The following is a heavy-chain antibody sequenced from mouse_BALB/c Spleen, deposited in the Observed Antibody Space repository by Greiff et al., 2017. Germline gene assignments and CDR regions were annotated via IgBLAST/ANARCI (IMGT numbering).Heavy chain of an antibody. Sequence: EVKLMESGGGLVKPGGSLKLSCAASGFTFSSYAMSWVRQSPEKRLEWVAEISSGGSYTYYPDTVTGRFTISRDNAKNTLYLEMSSLRSEDTAMYYCARDCEFITTATRAMDYWGQGTSVTVSS. CDR3: ARDCEFITTATRAMDY. J-gene: IGHJ4*01. V-gene: IGHV5-9-4*01. CDR1: GFTFSSYA. CDR2: ISSGGSYT. D-gene: IGHD1-2*01.